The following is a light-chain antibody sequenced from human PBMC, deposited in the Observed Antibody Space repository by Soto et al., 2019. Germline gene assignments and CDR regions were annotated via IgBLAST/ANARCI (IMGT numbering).Light chain of an antibody. V-gene: IGKV3-20*01. CDR3: QQYGSSIT. Sequence: VLTQCPGTLSLSPGEGATLSCRASQSVSSSYLAWYQQKPGQAPRLVIYGASSRATGIPDRFSGSGSGTDSTLTISRLEPEDFAVYYCQQYGSSITFGQGTRLEI. CDR2: GAS. CDR1: QSVSSSY. J-gene: IGKJ5*01.